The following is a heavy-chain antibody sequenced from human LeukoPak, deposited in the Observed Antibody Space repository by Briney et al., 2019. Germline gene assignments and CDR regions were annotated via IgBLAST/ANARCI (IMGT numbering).Heavy chain of an antibody. Sequence: ASVKVSCKASGYTFTSYDINWVRQATGQGLEWMGWMNPNSGNTGHAQKFQGRVTMTRNTSISTAYMELSSLRSEDTAVYYCAREWGSGYYQDFDYWGQGTLVTVSS. CDR3: AREWGSGYYQDFDY. D-gene: IGHD3-3*01. CDR1: GYTFTSYD. J-gene: IGHJ4*02. CDR2: MNPNSGNT. V-gene: IGHV1-8*01.